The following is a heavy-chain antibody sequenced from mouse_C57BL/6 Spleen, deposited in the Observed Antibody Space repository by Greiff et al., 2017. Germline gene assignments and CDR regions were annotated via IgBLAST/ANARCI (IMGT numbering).Heavy chain of an antibody. CDR2: IHPNSGST. CDR1: GYTFTSYW. CDR3: ARSIYDGYWAY. V-gene: IGHV1-64*01. D-gene: IGHD2-3*01. Sequence: QVQLQQPAAELVKPGASVKLSCKASGYTFTSYWMHWVKQRPGQGLEWIGMIHPNSGSTNYNEKFKSKATLTVDKSSSTAYMQLSSLTSEDSAVYYCARSIYDGYWAYWGQGTLVTVSA. J-gene: IGHJ3*01.